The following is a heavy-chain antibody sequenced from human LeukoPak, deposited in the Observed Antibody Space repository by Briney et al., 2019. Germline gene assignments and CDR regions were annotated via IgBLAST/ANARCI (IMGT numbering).Heavy chain of an antibody. CDR2: ISYDGSNK. CDR3: ARGTPHTYTDFWSGYSDPDY. Sequence: GGSLRLSCAASKFTFSSYAMSWVRQAPGKGLEWVALISYDGSNKYYADSVKGRFTISRDNSKNTLYLQMNSLRAEDTAMYYCARGTPHTYTDFWSGYSDPDYWGQGTLVTVSS. V-gene: IGHV3-30-3*01. CDR1: KFTFSSYA. D-gene: IGHD3-3*01. J-gene: IGHJ4*02.